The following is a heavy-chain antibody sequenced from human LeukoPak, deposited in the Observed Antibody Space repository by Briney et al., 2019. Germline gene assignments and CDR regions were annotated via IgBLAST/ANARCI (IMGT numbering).Heavy chain of an antibody. V-gene: IGHV4-34*08. D-gene: IGHD2-2*03. CDR2: INHSGST. CDR3: NGYCSSTSCYGGGY. J-gene: IGHJ4*02. CDR1: GFTFRDYW. Sequence: GSLRLSCAASGFTFRDYWMTWVRQPPGKGLEWIGEINHSGSTNYNPSLKSRVTISVDTSKNQFSLKLSSVTAADTAVYYCNGYCSSTSCYGGGYWGQGTLVTVSS.